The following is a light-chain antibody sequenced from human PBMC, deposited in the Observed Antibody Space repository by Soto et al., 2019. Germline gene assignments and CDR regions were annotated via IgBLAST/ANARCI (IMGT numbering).Light chain of an antibody. CDR3: QQYNVWPLT. V-gene: IGKV3-15*01. Sequence: EIVMTQSPATLSVSPGERATRSCRASQSVSSNLAWYQQKPGQTTKLLIYVASTRATGIPARFSGSGSGTEFTLTISSLQSEDFAVYYCQQYNVWPLTFGGGTKVEFK. CDR2: VAS. CDR1: QSVSSN. J-gene: IGKJ4*02.